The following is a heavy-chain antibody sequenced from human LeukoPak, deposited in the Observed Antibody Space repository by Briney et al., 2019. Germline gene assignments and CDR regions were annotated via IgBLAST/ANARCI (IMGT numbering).Heavy chain of an antibody. CDR2: ISSISSYI. J-gene: IGHJ6*02. D-gene: IGHD2-15*01. CDR3: ARDPTPRYCSGGSCYTHYGMDV. Sequence: PGGSLRLSCAASGFTFSSYSMNWVRQAPGKGLEWVSSISSISSYIYYADSVKGRFTISRDNAKNSLYLQMNCLRAEDTAVYYCARDPTPRYCSGGSCYTHYGMDVWGQGTTVTVSS. CDR1: GFTFSSYS. V-gene: IGHV3-21*01.